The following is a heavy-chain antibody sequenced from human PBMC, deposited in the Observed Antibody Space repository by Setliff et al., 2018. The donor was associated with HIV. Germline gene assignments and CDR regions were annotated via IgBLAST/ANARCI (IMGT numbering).Heavy chain of an antibody. Sequence: SVKVSCKPSGYTFTTYGLSWVRQAPGQGLEWMGGIIPILGIANYAQKFQGRVTITADESTSTAYMELSSLRSEDTAVYYCARLLGGSGSYQDYWGQGTLVTVSS. V-gene: IGHV1-69*10. CDR2: IIPILGIA. D-gene: IGHD3-10*01. CDR3: ARLLGGSGSYQDY. CDR1: GYTFTTYG. J-gene: IGHJ4*02.